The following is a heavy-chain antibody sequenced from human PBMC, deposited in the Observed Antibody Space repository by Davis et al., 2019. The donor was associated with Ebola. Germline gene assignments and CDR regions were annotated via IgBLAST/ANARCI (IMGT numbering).Heavy chain of an antibody. CDR1: GIPFSNTW. CDR3: SRDLKQRPPSYYDGMDV. J-gene: IGHJ6*02. D-gene: IGHD6-6*01. V-gene: IGHV3-15*01. CDR2: IKSKSDGGTI. Sequence: GGSLRLSCAASGIPFSNTWMSWVRQAPGKGLEWVGRIKSKSDGGTIEYAAPVQGRFTISRDDSRNIAYLDMDSLKIEDTAVYYCSRDLKQRPPSYYDGMDVWGQGTTVTVSS.